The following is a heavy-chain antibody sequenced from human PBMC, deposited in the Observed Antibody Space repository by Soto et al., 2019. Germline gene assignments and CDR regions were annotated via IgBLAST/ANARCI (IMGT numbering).Heavy chain of an antibody. CDR1: GFSVGDNY. CDR3: ARDRGYR. J-gene: IGHJ3*01. Sequence: EVQLVESGGGLVQPGGSLRLSCAASGFSVGDNYMKWVRQDPGKGLEWVSLIYSVGSTFYADSVKGRFTISRDNSKNTLFLQMNNLRVDDTAVYYCARDRGYRWGQGTMVTVSA. D-gene: IGHD5-12*01. V-gene: IGHV3-66*01. CDR2: IYSVGST.